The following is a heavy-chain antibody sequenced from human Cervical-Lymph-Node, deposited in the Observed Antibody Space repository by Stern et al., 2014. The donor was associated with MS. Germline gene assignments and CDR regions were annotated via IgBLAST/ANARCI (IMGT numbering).Heavy chain of an antibody. V-gene: IGHV3-21*01. J-gene: IGHJ6*02. CDR2: ISSSSSYI. D-gene: IGHD2-15*01. CDR3: ARTPLEYCSGGSCYYYGMDV. CDR1: GFTFSSYS. Sequence: EVQLVESGGGLVKPGGSLRLSCAASGFTFSSYSMNWVRQAPGKGLEWVSSISSSSSYIYYADSVKGRFTISRDNAKNSLYLQMNSLRAEDTAVYYCARTPLEYCSGGSCYYYGMDVWGQGTTVTVSS.